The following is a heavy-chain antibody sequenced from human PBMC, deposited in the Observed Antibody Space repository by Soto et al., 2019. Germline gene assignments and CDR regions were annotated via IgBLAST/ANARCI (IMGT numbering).Heavy chain of an antibody. D-gene: IGHD5-18*01. CDR1: GGSFSGYY. J-gene: IGHJ4*01. CDR2: INHSGST. Sequence: QVQLQQWGAGLLKPSETLSLTCAVYGGSFSGYYWSWIRQPPGKGLEWIGEINHSGSTNYNPSLKSRVTISVXXSXNXXSLKLSSVTAADTAVYYCARGRRLRGYSYGMHFDYWGQGTLVTVSS. CDR3: ARGRRLRGYSYGMHFDY. V-gene: IGHV4-34*01.